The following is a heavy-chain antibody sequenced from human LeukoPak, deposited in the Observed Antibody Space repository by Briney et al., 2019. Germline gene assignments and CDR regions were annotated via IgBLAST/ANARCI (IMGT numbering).Heavy chain of an antibody. V-gene: IGHV6-1*01. J-gene: IGHJ5*01. D-gene: IGHD6-19*01. CDR2: TYYRSKWSV. Sequence: SQTLSLTCAISGDSVSSNSAAWNWIRQSPSRGLEWLGRTYYRSKWSVDYAGSVRSRITINADTSKNQFSLQLNSVTPEDTAVYYCARVHRSSGWYGYNWFDSWGQGTLVTVSS. CDR1: GDSVSSNSAA. CDR3: ARVHRSSGWYGYNWFDS.